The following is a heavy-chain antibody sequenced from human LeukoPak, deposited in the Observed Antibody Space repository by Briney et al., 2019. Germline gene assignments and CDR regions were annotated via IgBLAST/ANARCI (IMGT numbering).Heavy chain of an antibody. D-gene: IGHD3-3*01. CDR2: INPYSGGT. CDR3: ARVLFGVVTPFDY. Sequence: ASVKVSCKASGYTFTGYYMHWVRQAPGQGLEWMGWINPYSGGTNYAQKFQGRVTMTRDTSISTAYMELSRLRSDDTAVYYCARVLFGVVTPFDYWGQGTLVTVSS. J-gene: IGHJ4*02. CDR1: GYTFTGYY. V-gene: IGHV1-2*02.